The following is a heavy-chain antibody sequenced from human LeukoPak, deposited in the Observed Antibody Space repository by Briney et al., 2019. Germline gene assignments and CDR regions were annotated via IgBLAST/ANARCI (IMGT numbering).Heavy chain of an antibody. J-gene: IGHJ6*03. D-gene: IGHD6-25*01. CDR1: GGSISSYY. V-gene: IGHV4-59*01. Sequence: SETLPLTCTVSGGSISSYYWSWIRQPPGKGLEWIGYIYYSGSTNYNPSLKSRVTISVDTSKNQFSLKLSSVTAADTAVYYCARGSYSSDYYYYYMDVWGKGTTVTVSS. CDR2: IYYSGST. CDR3: ARGSYSSDYYYYYMDV.